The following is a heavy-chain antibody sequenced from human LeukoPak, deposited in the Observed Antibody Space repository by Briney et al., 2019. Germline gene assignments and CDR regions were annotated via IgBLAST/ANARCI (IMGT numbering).Heavy chain of an antibody. J-gene: IGHJ5*02. CDR1: GGSFSGYY. D-gene: IGHD6-19*01. Sequence: PSETLSLTCAVYGGSFSGYYWSWIRQPPGKGLEWIGEINHSGSTNYNPSLKSRVTISVDTSKNQFSLKLSSVTAADTAVYYCARMTFGSSGPLKRTGGWFDPWGQGTLVTVSS. CDR2: INHSGST. V-gene: IGHV4-34*01. CDR3: ARMTFGSSGPLKRTGGWFDP.